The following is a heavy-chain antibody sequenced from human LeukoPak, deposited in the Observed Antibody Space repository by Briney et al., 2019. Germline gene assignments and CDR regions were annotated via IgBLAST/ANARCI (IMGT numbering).Heavy chain of an antibody. J-gene: IGHJ4*02. D-gene: IGHD4-17*01. CDR1: GGFISSTTYY. CDR2: INHSGST. Sequence: SETLSLTCTVSGGFISSTTYYWGWIRQPPGKGLEWIGEINHSGSTNYNPSLKSRVTISVDTSKNQFSLKLSSVTAADTAVYYCASGPVTTFDYWGQGTLVTVSS. CDR3: ASGPVTTFDY. V-gene: IGHV4-39*07.